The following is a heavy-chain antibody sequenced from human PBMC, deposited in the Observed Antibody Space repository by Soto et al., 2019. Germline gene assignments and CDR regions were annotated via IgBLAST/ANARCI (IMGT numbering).Heavy chain of an antibody. D-gene: IGHD2-8*01. V-gene: IGHV3-33*01. CDR1: GFTLGTYA. Sequence: GXSLRLSCAASGFTLGTYAMHWFRQAPVNGLEWVAVIYYDGSNRYYGDAVKGRFTISRDNSKSTLYLQMSSLRAEDTAVYYCARAFCTNGVCYYFFDYWGHGTLVTVSS. CDR2: IYYDGSNR. J-gene: IGHJ4*01. CDR3: ARAFCTNGVCYYFFDY.